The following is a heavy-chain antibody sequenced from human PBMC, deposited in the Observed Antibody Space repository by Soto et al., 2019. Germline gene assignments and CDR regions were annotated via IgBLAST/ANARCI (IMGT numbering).Heavy chain of an antibody. CDR2: IHGTRSII. Sequence: EVQLVESGGGLVQPGGSLRLSCEVSGFTFSIHAMNWVRQAPGKGLEWVAYIHGTRSIIYYADSVKGRFTISRDNAKTSLFLQIDSLIDEDTAVYYCARDARNADYDYWGQGTLVTVSS. J-gene: IGHJ4*02. CDR3: ARDARNADYDY. V-gene: IGHV3-48*02. D-gene: IGHD3-16*01. CDR1: GFTFSIHA.